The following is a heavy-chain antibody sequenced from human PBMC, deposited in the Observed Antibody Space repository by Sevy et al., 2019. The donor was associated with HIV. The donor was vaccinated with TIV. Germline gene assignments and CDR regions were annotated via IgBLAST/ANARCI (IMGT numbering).Heavy chain of an antibody. J-gene: IGHJ5*02. CDR1: GGSISSSSYY. V-gene: IGHV4-39*01. Sequence: SDTLSLTCTVSGGSISSSSYYWGWIRQPPGKGLEWIGSIYYSGSTYYNPSLKSRVTISVDTSKNQFSLKLSSVTAADTAVYYCARRGVLLDSSGYTLYNWFDPWGQGTLVTVSS. CDR2: IYYSGST. CDR3: ARRGVLLDSSGYTLYNWFDP. D-gene: IGHD3-22*01.